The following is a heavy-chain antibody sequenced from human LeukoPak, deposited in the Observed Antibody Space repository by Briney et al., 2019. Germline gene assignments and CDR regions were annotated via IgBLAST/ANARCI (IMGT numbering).Heavy chain of an antibody. CDR2: ISYDGSNR. V-gene: IGHV3-30-3*01. D-gene: IGHD3-22*01. Sequence: GGSLRLSCVASEFNFYAYWMTWVRQAPGKGLEWVAVISYDGSNRYYADSVKGRFTISRDNSKNTLYLQMNSLRAEDTAVYYCSGYWDDYWGQGTLVTVSS. J-gene: IGHJ4*02. CDR3: SGYWDDY. CDR1: EFNFYAYW.